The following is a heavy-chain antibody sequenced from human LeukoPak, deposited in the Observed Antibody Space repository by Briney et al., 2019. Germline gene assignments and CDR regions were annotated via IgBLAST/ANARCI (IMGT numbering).Heavy chain of an antibody. D-gene: IGHD3-10*01. CDR3: ARDSGTYMVRGVSFDY. J-gene: IGHJ4*02. CDR1: GGSISSSSYY. Sequence: PSETLSLTCTVSGGSISSSSYYWGWIRQPPGKGLEWIGSIYYSGSTYYNPSLKSRVTISVDTSKNQFSLKLSSVTAADTAVYYCARDSGTYMVRGVSFDYWGQGTLVTVSS. V-gene: IGHV4-39*07. CDR2: IYYSGST.